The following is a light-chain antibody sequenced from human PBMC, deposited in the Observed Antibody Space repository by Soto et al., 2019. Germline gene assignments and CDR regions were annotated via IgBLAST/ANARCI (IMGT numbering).Light chain of an antibody. CDR1: SSDVGSYNL. CDR2: EGS. V-gene: IGLV2-23*01. Sequence: QSALTQPASVSGSPGQSITISCTGTSSDVGSYNLVSWYQQHPGKAPKLMIYEGSKRPSGVSNRFSGSKSGNTASLTISGLQAEDEADYYCCSYAGSSTCDVFGPGTKATVL. CDR3: CSYAGSSTCDV. J-gene: IGLJ1*01.